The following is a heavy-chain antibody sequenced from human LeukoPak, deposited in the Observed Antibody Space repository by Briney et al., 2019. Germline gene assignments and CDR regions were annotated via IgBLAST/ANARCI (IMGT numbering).Heavy chain of an antibody. CDR1: GFTFSSYA. Sequence: GGSLRLSCAASGFTFSSYAMSWVRQAPGKGLEWVSDINGSGGSTYYADSVKGRFTISRDNAKNSLYLQMNSLKPEDTAVYYCARVAEAAAFDSWGQGTLVTVSS. CDR2: INGSGGST. V-gene: IGHV3-23*01. D-gene: IGHD6-13*01. CDR3: ARVAEAAAFDS. J-gene: IGHJ4*02.